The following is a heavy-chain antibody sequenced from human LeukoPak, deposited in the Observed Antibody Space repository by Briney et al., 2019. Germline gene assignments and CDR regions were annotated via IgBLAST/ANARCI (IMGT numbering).Heavy chain of an antibody. J-gene: IGHJ3*02. Sequence: PGGSLRLSCAASGFTFSSYAISWVRQAPGQGLEWMGGIIPIFGTANYAQKFQGRVTITADESTSTAYMELSSLRSEDTAVYYCARAGVRYCSSTSCQGQQLYAFDIWGQGTMVTVSS. CDR3: ARAGVRYCSSTSCQGQQLYAFDI. CDR2: IIPIFGTA. CDR1: GFTFSSYA. D-gene: IGHD2-2*01. V-gene: IGHV1-69*01.